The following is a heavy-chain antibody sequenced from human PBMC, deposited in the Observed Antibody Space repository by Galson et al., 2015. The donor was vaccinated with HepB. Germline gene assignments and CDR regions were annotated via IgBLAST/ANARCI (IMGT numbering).Heavy chain of an antibody. CDR2: INAGNGNT. V-gene: IGHV1-3*01. J-gene: IGHJ3*02. CDR3: ARDRDFSHAFDI. CDR1: GYTFTSYA. D-gene: IGHD3-9*01. Sequence: SVKVSCKASGYTFTSYAMHWVRQAPGQRLEWMGWINAGNGNTKYSQKFQGRVTITRDTSASTAYMELSSLRSEDTAVYYCARDRDFSHAFDIWGQGTMVTVSS.